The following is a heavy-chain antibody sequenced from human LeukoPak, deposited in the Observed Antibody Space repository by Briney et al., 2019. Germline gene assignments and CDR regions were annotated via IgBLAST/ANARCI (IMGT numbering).Heavy chain of an antibody. CDR1: GYTFTSYY. CDR2: INPSGGST. CDR3: TMVQGVRSVWFDP. Sequence: ASVKVSCKASGYTFTSYYMHWVRQAPGQGLEWMGIINPSGGSTSYAQKFQGRVTMTRDTSTSTVYMELSSLRSEDTAVYYCTMVQGVRSVWFDPWGQGTLVTVSS. V-gene: IGHV1-46*03. D-gene: IGHD3-10*01. J-gene: IGHJ5*02.